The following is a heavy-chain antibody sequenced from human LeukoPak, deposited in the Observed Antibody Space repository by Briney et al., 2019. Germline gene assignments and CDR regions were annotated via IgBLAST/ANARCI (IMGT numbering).Heavy chain of an antibody. CDR3: TTVGSGYNGIFEDY. V-gene: IGHV3-15*01. Sequence: GESLRLSCAASGFTFSNALMIWVRQPPGKGLEWVGRLKSKTDGGTTDYAATVKGRFTISRDDSKNTLYLQMNRLKTEERAVYYCTTVGSGYNGIFEDYWGQGTLVTVSS. J-gene: IGHJ4*02. D-gene: IGHD1-14*01. CDR1: GFTFSNAL. CDR2: LKSKTDGGTT.